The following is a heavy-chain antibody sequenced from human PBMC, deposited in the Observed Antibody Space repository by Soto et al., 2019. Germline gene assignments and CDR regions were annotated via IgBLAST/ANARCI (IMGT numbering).Heavy chain of an antibody. D-gene: IGHD7-27*01. V-gene: IGHV1-24*01. Sequence: GASVKVSCKMSGNTLSELPMHWVRQIPGKGLEWMAGYDPEDDGTIYAQNFEGRVSLTEDTSTDTAYLEVNRLTVEDTAVYYCAKENWANPDSWGQGTLVTVSS. CDR3: AKENWANPDS. CDR2: YDPEDDGT. CDR1: GNTLSELP. J-gene: IGHJ4*02.